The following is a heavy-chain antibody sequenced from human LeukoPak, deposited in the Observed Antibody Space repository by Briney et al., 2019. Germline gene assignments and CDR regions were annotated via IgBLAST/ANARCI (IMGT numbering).Heavy chain of an antibody. D-gene: IGHD3-10*01. J-gene: IGHJ4*02. V-gene: IGHV4-34*01. CDR1: GGSFSGYY. CDR3: AKDMYPYGSGSYPQFDY. Sequence: SETLSLTCAVYGGSFSGYYWSWIRQPPGKGLEWIGEINHSRSTNYNPSLKSRVTISVDTSKNQFSLKLSSVTAADTAVYYCAKDMYPYGSGSYPQFDYWGQGTLVTVSS. CDR2: INHSRST.